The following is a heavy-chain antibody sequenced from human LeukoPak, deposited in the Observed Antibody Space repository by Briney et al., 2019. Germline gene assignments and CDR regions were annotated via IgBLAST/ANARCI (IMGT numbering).Heavy chain of an antibody. V-gene: IGHV3-33*01. D-gene: IGHD3-16*01. J-gene: IGHJ4*02. CDR3: ARDRVLHYFDY. Sequence: PGRSLRLSCAASGFTFSSHGMHWVRQAPGKGLEGVAVIWYDGSDKYYADSVKGRFTIFRDNSKNTLYLQMTSLRADDTAVYYCARDRVLHYFDYWGQGALVTVSS. CDR2: IWYDGSDK. CDR1: GFTFSSHG.